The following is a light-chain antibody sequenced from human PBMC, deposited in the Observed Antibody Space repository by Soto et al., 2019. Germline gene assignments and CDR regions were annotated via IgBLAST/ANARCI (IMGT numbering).Light chain of an antibody. CDR3: QQYNNWPPTT. V-gene: IGKV3-15*01. Sequence: EIVMTQSPGTLSVSPGERATLSCRASQSVRSKLAWYQQKPGQAPRLLIYDASTRATGIPARFSGSGSGTEFTLTISSLQSEDFAVYYCQQYNNWPPTTFVQGTRLEIK. J-gene: IGKJ5*01. CDR2: DAS. CDR1: QSVRSK.